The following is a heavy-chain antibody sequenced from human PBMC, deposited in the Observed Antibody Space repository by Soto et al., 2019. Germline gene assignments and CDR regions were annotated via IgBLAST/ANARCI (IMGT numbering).Heavy chain of an antibody. J-gene: IGHJ4*02. CDR3: ATSNPTIFGVAPDY. V-gene: IGHV1-24*01. CDR2: FDPEDGET. D-gene: IGHD3-3*01. CDR1: GYTLTELS. Sequence: ASVKVSCKVSGYTLTELSMHWVRQAPGKGLEWMGGFDPEDGETIYAQKFQGRVTMTEDISTDTAYMELSSLRSEDTAVYYCATSNPTIFGVAPDYWGQGTLVTVSS.